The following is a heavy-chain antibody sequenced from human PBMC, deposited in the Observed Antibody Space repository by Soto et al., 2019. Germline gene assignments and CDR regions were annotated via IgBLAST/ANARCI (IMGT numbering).Heavy chain of an antibody. D-gene: IGHD2-2*01. V-gene: IGHV1-8*01. CDR1: GYTFTTYD. J-gene: IGHJ5*02. CDR3: VRGGFLSHDHVISAPATLGFDP. CDR2: RNPNRTNT. Sequence: QVQLMQSGAEVKKPGASVKVSCKASGYTFTTYDINWVRQAPGQGLEWMGWRNPNRTNTGYAEKFQGRVTMTRDASISTAYMELSSLRDDDTAVYYCVRGGFLSHDHVISAPATLGFDPCGQGTLVTVSS.